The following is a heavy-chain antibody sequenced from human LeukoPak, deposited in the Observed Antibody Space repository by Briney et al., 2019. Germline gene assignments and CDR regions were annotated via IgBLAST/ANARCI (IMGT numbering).Heavy chain of an antibody. CDR1: GFTFSSYS. CDR2: ISSSSSTI. V-gene: IGHV3-48*01. J-gene: IGHJ6*03. CDR3: ASVNINYYYYMDV. Sequence: PGGSLRLSCAASGFTFSSYSMNWVRQAPGKGLEWVSYISSSSSTIYYADSVKGRFTISRDNAKNSLYLQMNSLRAEDTAVYYCASVNINYYYYMDVWGKGTTVTVSS. D-gene: IGHD2/OR15-2a*01.